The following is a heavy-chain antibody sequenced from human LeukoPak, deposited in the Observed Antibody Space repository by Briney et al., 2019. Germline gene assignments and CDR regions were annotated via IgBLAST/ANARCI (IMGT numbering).Heavy chain of an antibody. J-gene: IGHJ4*02. Sequence: GRSLRLSCAASGFSFDDYAMHWVRQAPGRGLEWVSGISWNRRSIGYADSVKGRFTISRDNAKNTLYLQMNSLRAEDTAVYYCARDSGFSGTQRGEYWGQGTLVTVSS. D-gene: IGHD3/OR15-3a*01. CDR3: ARDSGFSGTQRGEY. V-gene: IGHV3-9*01. CDR1: GFSFDDYA. CDR2: ISWNRRSI.